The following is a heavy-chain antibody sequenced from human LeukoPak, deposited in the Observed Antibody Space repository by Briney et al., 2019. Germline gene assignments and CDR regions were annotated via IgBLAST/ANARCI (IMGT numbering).Heavy chain of an antibody. CDR2: ISYDGSNK. Sequence: GGSLRLSCAASGFTFRSYGMHWVRQAPGKGLEWVAVISYDGSNKYYADSVKGRFTISRGNSKNTLYLQMNSLRAEDTAVYYCAKAQGYGGNSGWGQGTLVTVSS. V-gene: IGHV3-30*18. CDR3: AKAQGYGGNSG. J-gene: IGHJ4*02. D-gene: IGHD2-21*02. CDR1: GFTFRSYG.